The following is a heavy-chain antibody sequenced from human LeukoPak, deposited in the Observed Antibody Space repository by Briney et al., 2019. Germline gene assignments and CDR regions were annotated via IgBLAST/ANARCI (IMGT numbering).Heavy chain of an antibody. J-gene: IGHJ4*02. CDR3: ARDLRDDYVWGSYRLPFDY. CDR1: GYTFTSYG. D-gene: IGHD3-16*02. CDR2: ISAYNGNT. V-gene: IGHV1-18*01. Sequence: ASVKVSCKASGYTFTSYGISWVRQAPGQGLEWMGWISAYNGNTNCAQKLQGRVTMTTDTSTSTAYMELRSLRSDDTAVYYCARDLRDDYVWGSYRLPFDYWGQGTLVTVSS.